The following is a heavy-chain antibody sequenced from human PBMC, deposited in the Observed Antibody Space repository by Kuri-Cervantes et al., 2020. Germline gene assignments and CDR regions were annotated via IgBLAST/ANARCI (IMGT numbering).Heavy chain of an antibody. CDR1: GFTFSSYA. Sequence: GGSLRLSCAASGFTFSSYAMHWVRQAPGKGLEWVAVISYDGSNKYYADSVKGRFTISRDNSKNTLYLQMNSLRAEDTAVYYCAKDDVLLWFGPPLNYCGKDVWGQGTTVTVSS. CDR2: ISYDGSNK. J-gene: IGHJ6*02. D-gene: IGHD3-10*01. V-gene: IGHV3-30-3*01. CDR3: AKDDVLLWFGPPLNYCGKDV.